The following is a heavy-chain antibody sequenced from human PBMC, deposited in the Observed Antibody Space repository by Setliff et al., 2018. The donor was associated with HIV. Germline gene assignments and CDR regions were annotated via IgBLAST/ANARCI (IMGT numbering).Heavy chain of an antibody. D-gene: IGHD4-17*01. CDR1: GGSISSGSYY. CDR3: ARDYAGYFDY. J-gene: IGHJ4*02. Sequence: SETLSLTCTVSGGSISSGSYYWSWIRRPAGKGLEWIGHIYTSGSTNYNPSLKSRVTISVDTSKNQFSLKLSSVTAADTAVYYCARDYAGYFDYWGQGTLVTVSS. CDR2: IYTSGST. V-gene: IGHV4-61*09.